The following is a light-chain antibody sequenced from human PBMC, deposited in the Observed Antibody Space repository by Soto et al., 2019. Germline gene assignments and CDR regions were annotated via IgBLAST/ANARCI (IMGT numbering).Light chain of an antibody. V-gene: IGLV2-8*01. CDR2: EVS. Sequence: QSVLTQPPSASGSPGQSVTISCTGTSSDIGYYNYVSWYQQYPGKAPKLLIYEVSKRPSGVTDRFTSSKSGNTASLTVSGLQAADEADYYCTSYAGTDVHYVFGTGT. CDR1: SSDIGYYNY. J-gene: IGLJ1*01. CDR3: TSYAGTDVHYV.